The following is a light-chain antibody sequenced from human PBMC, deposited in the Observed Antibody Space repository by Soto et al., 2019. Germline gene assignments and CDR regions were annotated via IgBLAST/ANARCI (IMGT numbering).Light chain of an antibody. Sequence: EIVMTQSPGTLSLSPGERATLSCRATQTVSSNYLAWYQQRPGQAPRLLIHGASSRVTGIPDRFSGSGSGTDFTLTISRLEPEDFAVYFCQQYGSSPATFAQGTKLEIK. V-gene: IGKV3-20*01. J-gene: IGKJ2*01. CDR3: QQYGSSPAT. CDR2: GAS. CDR1: QTVSSNY.